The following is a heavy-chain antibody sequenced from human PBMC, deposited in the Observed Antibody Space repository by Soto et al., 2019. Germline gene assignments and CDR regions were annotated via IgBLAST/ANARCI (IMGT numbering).Heavy chain of an antibody. Sequence: QVQLVESEGGVVQPGRSLRLSCAASGFTFSSYGMHWVRQAPGKGLEWVAVIWYDGSNKYYADSVKGRFTISRDNSKNTLYLQMNSLRAEDTAVYYCARGGSTISEAPRPYYYYGMDVWGQGTTVTVSS. CDR3: ARGGSTISEAPRPYYYYGMDV. CDR1: GFTFSSYG. CDR2: IWYDGSNK. V-gene: IGHV3-33*01. D-gene: IGHD3-3*01. J-gene: IGHJ6*02.